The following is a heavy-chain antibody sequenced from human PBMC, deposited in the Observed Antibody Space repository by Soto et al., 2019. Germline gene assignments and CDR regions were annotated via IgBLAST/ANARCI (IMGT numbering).Heavy chain of an antibody. CDR1: GGTFSSYT. D-gene: IGHD6-13*01. V-gene: IGHV1-69*04. Sequence: SVKVSCKASGGTFSSYTISWVRQAPGQGLEWMGRIIPILGIANYAQKFQGRVTITADKSTSTAYMELSSLRSEDTAVYYCAREPIAAAGPNHPSNYYMEVWGKGTTVTVSS. CDR2: IIPILGIA. CDR3: AREPIAAAGPNHPSNYYMEV. J-gene: IGHJ6*03.